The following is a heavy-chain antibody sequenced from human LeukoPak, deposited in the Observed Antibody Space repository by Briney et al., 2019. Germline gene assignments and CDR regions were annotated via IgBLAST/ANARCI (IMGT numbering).Heavy chain of an antibody. CDR2: ISGSGGST. D-gene: IGHD3-22*01. CDR3: ARDCGYWSNSFDY. V-gene: IGHV3-23*01. Sequence: GGSLRLSCAASGFTFSSYAMSWVRQAPGKGLEWVSAISGSGGSTYYADSVKGRFTISRDNSKNTLYLQMNSLRVEDTAVYYCARDCGYWSNSFDYWGQGTLVTVSS. CDR1: GFTFSSYA. J-gene: IGHJ4*02.